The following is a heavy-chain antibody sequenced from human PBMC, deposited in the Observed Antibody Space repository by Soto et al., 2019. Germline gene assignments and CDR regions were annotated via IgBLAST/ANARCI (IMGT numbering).Heavy chain of an antibody. CDR1: GFTFSSYA. CDR2: ISYDGSNK. D-gene: IGHD2-15*01. V-gene: IGHV3-30*01. Sequence: QVQLVESGGGVVQPGRSLRLSCAASGFTFSSYAMHWVRQAPGKGLEWVTVISYDGSNKYYADSVEGRFTVSRDNSKNTLYLQMNSLRAEDAAEYYGARDSWSFDYWCKGTLVTVSS. J-gene: IGHJ4*02. CDR3: ARDSWSFDY.